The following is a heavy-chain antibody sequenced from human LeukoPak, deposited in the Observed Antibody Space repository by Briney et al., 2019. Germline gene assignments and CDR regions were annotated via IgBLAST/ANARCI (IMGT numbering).Heavy chain of an antibody. Sequence: PSETLSLTCTISGASISRYYWSWIRQPPGKGLEWMGYVYYSGKTKYNPSLKSRVTISVGTSKNHISLRLKSVTAADTAVYYCARHINDYGDANFDSWGQGTLVTVSS. CDR2: VYYSGKT. J-gene: IGHJ4*02. CDR3: ARHINDYGDANFDS. V-gene: IGHV4-59*08. D-gene: IGHD4-17*01. CDR1: GASISRYY.